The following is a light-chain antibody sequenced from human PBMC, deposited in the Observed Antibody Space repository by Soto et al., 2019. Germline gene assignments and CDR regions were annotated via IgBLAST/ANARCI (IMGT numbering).Light chain of an antibody. CDR2: SDD. Sequence: QSVVTQPPSASGTPGQRVTISCSGTYSNIGDNTVNWYQQVPGTAPKLLIYSDDQRPSGVPDRFSGSRSGSSASLAISGLQSDDEADYYCSAGDDSLKGVIFGGGTKLTVL. CDR3: SAGDDSLKGVI. V-gene: IGLV1-44*01. J-gene: IGLJ2*01. CDR1: YSNIGDNT.